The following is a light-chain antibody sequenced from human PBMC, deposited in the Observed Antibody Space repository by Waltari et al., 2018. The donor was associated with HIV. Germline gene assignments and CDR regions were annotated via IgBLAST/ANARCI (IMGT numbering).Light chain of an antibody. Sequence: QSALTPPASVSGSPGQSITISCTGTSSDVGSYNLVPWYQHHPHNAPQLVFYDVTKRPAGVANRFAGSKSCNTASLTISGLQAEDESDYCCCSDAGSRGVVFGGGTKLTVL. CDR3: CSDAGSRGVV. CDR2: DVT. J-gene: IGLJ2*01. V-gene: IGLV2-23*02. CDR1: SSDVGSYNL.